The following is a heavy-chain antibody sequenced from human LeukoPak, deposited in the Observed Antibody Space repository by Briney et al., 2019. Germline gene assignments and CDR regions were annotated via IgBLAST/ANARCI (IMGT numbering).Heavy chain of an antibody. J-gene: IGHJ4*02. CDR3: ARGYWFYFDY. V-gene: IGHV4-61*02. D-gene: IGHD2-8*02. Sequence: SETLSLTCTVSGVSISSGIYYWSWIRQPAGKGLEWIGRIYTSGTTSYNPSLKSRVTISADTSKNQFSLRLSSVTAADTAVYFCARGYWFYFDYWGQGSLVTVSS. CDR2: IYTSGTT. CDR1: GVSISSGIYY.